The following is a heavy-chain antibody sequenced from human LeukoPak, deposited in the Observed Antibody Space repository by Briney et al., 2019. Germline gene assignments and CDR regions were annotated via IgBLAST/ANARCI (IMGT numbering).Heavy chain of an antibody. Sequence: SETLSLTCTVSGGSISSGDYYWSWIRQPPGKGLEWIGYIYYSGSTYYNPSLKSRVTISVDTSKNQFSLKLSSVTAADTAVYYCARGRNIVVVPAALADAFDIWGQGTMVTVFS. CDR2: IYYSGST. J-gene: IGHJ3*02. CDR3: ARGRNIVVVPAALADAFDI. CDR1: GGSISSGDYY. D-gene: IGHD2-2*01. V-gene: IGHV4-30-4*01.